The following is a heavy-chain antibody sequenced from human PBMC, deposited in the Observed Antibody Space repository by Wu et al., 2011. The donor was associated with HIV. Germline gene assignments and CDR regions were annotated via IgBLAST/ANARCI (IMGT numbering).Heavy chain of an antibody. CDR2: IIPIFGTT. CDR1: GGTFSSYA. J-gene: IGHJ6*02. D-gene: IGHD6-19*01. Sequence: QVQLVQSGAEVKKPGSSVKVSCKASGGTFSSYAISWVRQAPGQGLEWMGGIIPIFGTTKYAQKFQGRVTITTDESTNTGYMELSSLRSEDTAVYYCARGGIEVAGTSDDDYFYGMDVWGRRDHGHRLL. CDR3: ARGGIEVAGTSDDDYFYGMDV. V-gene: IGHV1-69*01.